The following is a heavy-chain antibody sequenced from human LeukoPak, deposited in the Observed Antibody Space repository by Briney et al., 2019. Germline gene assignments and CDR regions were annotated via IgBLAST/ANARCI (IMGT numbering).Heavy chain of an antibody. CDR1: GGSISSYY. Sequence: PSETLSLTCAVSGGSISSYYWSWIRQPPGKGLEWIGFIYYSGSTNYNPSLESRVTISVDTSKKQFSLKLRSVTAADTAEYYGARSQRGYCNYDGLEIWGQGTMLTVSS. D-gene: IGHD3-3*01. CDR3: ARSQRGYCNYDGLEI. J-gene: IGHJ3*02. CDR2: IYYSGST. V-gene: IGHV4-59*01.